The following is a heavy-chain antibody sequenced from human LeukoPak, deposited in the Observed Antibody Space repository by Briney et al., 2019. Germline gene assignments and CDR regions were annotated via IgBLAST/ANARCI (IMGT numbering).Heavy chain of an antibody. J-gene: IGHJ4*02. D-gene: IGHD3-16*01. CDR1: GFTFSSYT. Sequence: HTGGSLRLSCAASGFTFSSYTMNWVRQAPGKGLEWVSVIYSGGSTYYADSVKGRFTISRHNSKNTLYLQMNSLRAEDTAVYYCARSVTFGGVHDYWGQGTLVTVSS. CDR3: ARSVTFGGVHDY. CDR2: IYSGGST. V-gene: IGHV3-53*04.